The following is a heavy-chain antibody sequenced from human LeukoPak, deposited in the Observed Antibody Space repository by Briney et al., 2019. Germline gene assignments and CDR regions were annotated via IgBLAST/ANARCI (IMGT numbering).Heavy chain of an antibody. Sequence: ASVKVSCKASGYTFTSYDINWVRQATGQGLEWMGWMNPNSGNTGYAQKFQGRVTMTRNTSISTAYMELSSLRSEDTAVYYCATGFYYYDSSGYSVPAFDIWGQGTMVTVSS. CDR2: MNPNSGNT. CDR3: ATGFYYYDSSGYSVPAFDI. D-gene: IGHD3-22*01. CDR1: GYTFTSYD. V-gene: IGHV1-8*01. J-gene: IGHJ3*02.